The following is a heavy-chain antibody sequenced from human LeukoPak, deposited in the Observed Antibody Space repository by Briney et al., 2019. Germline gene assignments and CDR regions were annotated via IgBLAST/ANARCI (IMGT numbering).Heavy chain of an antibody. CDR2: ISSSSSYI. J-gene: IGHJ4*02. D-gene: IGHD3-9*01. CDR3: ARDHWGPHDILTGYFGFGAVNGPVGPIDY. V-gene: IGHV3-21*01. CDR1: GFTFSSYS. Sequence: PGGSLRLSCAASGFTFSSYSMNWVRQAPGKGLEWVSSISSSSSYIYYADSVKGRFTISRDNAKNSLYLQMNSLRAEDTAVYYCARDHWGPHDILTGYFGFGAVNGPVGPIDYWGQGTLVTVSS.